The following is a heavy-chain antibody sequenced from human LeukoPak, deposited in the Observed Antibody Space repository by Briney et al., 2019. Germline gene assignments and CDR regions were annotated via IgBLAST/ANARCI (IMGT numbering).Heavy chain of an antibody. J-gene: IGHJ4*02. Sequence: GGSLRLSCVASGFTFSSYWMSWVRQAPGKGLEWVANIKQDGSEKYFVDSVKGRFTISRDNAKNSLYLQMNSLRAEDTAVYYCAREGYDFWSVPYYFDYWGQGTLVTVSS. CDR3: AREGYDFWSVPYYFDY. CDR2: IKQDGSEK. CDR1: GFTFSSYW. D-gene: IGHD3-3*01. V-gene: IGHV3-7*01.